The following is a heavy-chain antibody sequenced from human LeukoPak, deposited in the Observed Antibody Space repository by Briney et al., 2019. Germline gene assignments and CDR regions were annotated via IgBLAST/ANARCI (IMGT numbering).Heavy chain of an antibody. CDR2: IYYSGST. CDR1: GVSVSSGSYY. V-gene: IGHV4-61*01. CDR3: ARDRYGYYFDY. D-gene: IGHD4-17*01. J-gene: IGHJ4*02. Sequence: SETLSLTCTVSGVSVSSGSYYWSWIRQPPGKGLEWIGYIYYSGSTNYNPSLKSRVTISVDTSKNQFSLKLSSVTAADTAVYYCARDRYGYYFDYWGQGTLVAVSS.